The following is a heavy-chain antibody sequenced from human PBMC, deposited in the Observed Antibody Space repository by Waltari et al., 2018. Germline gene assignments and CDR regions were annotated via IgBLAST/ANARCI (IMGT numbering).Heavy chain of an antibody. CDR2: IRSKAYGGTT. V-gene: IGHV3-49*03. Sequence: EVQLVESGGGLVQPGRSLRLSCTASGFTFGDYAMSWFRQAPGKGLEWVGFIRSKAYGGTTEDAASVKGRFTISRDDSKSIAYLQMNSLKTEDTAVYYCTRGGIVVVVAATTADAFDIWGQGTMVTVSS. CDR1: GFTFGDYA. J-gene: IGHJ3*02. CDR3: TRGGIVVVVAATTADAFDI. D-gene: IGHD2-15*01.